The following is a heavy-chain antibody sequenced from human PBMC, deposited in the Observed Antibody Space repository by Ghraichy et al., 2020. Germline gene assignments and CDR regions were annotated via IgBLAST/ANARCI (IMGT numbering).Heavy chain of an antibody. D-gene: IGHD2-2*01. V-gene: IGHV4-61*02. CDR1: GVAISTGIYY. CDR3: ARGGVEYQLLWETYYYYYMGV. Sequence: SETLSLTCTVSGVAISTGIYYWSWIRQPAGKGLEWVGRIHSSGSTNYNPSLKSRVTISIDTSKNQFSLKLNSVTAADTAVYYCARGGVEYQLLWETYYYYYMGVWGRGTTVTVSS. J-gene: IGHJ6*03. CDR2: IHSSGST.